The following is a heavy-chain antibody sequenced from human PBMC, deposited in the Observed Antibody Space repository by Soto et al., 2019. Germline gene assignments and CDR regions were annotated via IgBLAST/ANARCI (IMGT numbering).Heavy chain of an antibody. CDR1: GGSISSYY. CDR3: ARGVGIAAAGVWTYYYYYGMDV. D-gene: IGHD6-13*01. CDR2: IYYSGST. J-gene: IGHJ6*02. Sequence: PSETLSLTCTVSGGSISSYYWSWIRQPPGKGLEWIGYIYYSGSTNYNPSLKSRVTISVDTSKNQFSLKLSSVTAADTAVYYCARGVGIAAAGVWTYYYYYGMDVWGQGTTVTVSS. V-gene: IGHV4-59*12.